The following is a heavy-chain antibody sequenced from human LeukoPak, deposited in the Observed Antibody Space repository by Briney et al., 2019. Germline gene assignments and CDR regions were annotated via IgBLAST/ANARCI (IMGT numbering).Heavy chain of an antibody. CDR3: ARDRTYDFWSGPDYGMDV. CDR1: GYTFTSYY. J-gene: IGHJ6*02. Sequence: GASVKVSCKASGYTFTSYYMHWVRQAPGQGLEWMGIINPSGGSTSYAQKFQGRVTMTRDTSTSTVYMELSSLRSEDTAVYYCARDRTYDFWSGPDYGMDVWGQGTTVTVSS. D-gene: IGHD3-3*01. V-gene: IGHV1-46*01. CDR2: INPSGGST.